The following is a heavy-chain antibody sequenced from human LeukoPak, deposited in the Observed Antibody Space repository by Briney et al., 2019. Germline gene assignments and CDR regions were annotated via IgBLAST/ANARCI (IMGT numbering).Heavy chain of an antibody. CDR3: ARDPDCSSTSCYSSKVDP. J-gene: IGHJ5*02. D-gene: IGHD2-2*01. CDR2: XXXSSSYI. CDR1: GFTFSSYS. V-gene: IGHV3-21*01. Sequence: GGSLRLSCAASGFTFSSYSXXXVRQAPGKXXXXXXXXXXSSSYIXYADSVKGXXXXXRXNAKNSLYLQMNSLRAEDTAVYYCARDPDCSSTSCYSSKVDPWGQGTLVTVSS.